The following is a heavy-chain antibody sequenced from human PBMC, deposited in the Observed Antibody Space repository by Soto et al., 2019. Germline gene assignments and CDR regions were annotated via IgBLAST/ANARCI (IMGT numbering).Heavy chain of an antibody. CDR1: GFTFSSYS. CDR3: ARDKTHYDSSGYTY. D-gene: IGHD3-22*01. J-gene: IGHJ4*02. V-gene: IGHV3-21*01. CDR2: ISSSSSYI. Sequence: VQLVESGGGLVKPGGSLRLSCAASGFTFSSYSMNWVRQAPGKGLEWVSSISSSSSYIYYADSVKGRFTISRDNAKNSLYLQMNSLRAEDTAVYYCARDKTHYDSSGYTYWGQGTLVTVSS.